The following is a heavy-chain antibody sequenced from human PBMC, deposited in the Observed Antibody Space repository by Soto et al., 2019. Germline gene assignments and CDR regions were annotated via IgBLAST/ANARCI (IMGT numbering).Heavy chain of an antibody. CDR2: ISSSRSTI. Sequence: EVQLVESGGGLVQPGGSLRLSCAASGFTFSRYSMNWVRQAPGKGLEWVSYISSSRSTIYYADSVKGRFTISRDNANNSLYLQLNSLRAEDTAVYYCXRGXXGMDFWGQGTTVTVSS. CDR1: GFTFSRYS. CDR3: XRGXXGMDF. V-gene: IGHV3-48*01. J-gene: IGHJ6*02.